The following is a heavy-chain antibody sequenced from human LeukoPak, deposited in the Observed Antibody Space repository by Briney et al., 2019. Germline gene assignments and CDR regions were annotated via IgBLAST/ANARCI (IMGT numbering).Heavy chain of an antibody. CDR3: ARARPYYYGMDV. Sequence: SETLSLTCAVYGGSFSGYYWSRIRQPPGKGLEWIGEINHSGSTNYNPSLKSRVTISVDTSRNQFSLKLTSVTAADTAVYYCARARPYYYGMDVWGQGTTVTVSS. CDR1: GGSFSGYY. CDR2: INHSGST. V-gene: IGHV4-34*01. J-gene: IGHJ6*02.